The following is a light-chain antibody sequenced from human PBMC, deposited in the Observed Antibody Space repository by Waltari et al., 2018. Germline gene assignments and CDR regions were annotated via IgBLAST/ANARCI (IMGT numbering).Light chain of an antibody. J-gene: IGKJ2*01. CDR3: QQYNTYHYT. Sequence: DIQMTQSPSTLSASVGDRVTITCRASQSISSWFAWYQQKPGKAPKLLIYAASTLETGVPSRFSGSGSGTEFTLSISSLQPDDFATYYCQQYNTYHYTFGQGTKLEIK. CDR1: QSISSW. V-gene: IGKV1-5*03. CDR2: AAS.